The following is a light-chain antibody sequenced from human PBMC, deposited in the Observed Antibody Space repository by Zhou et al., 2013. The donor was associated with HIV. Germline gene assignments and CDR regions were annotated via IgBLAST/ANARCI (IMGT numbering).Light chain of an antibody. CDR2: AAS. CDR1: QDITHY. J-gene: IGKJ5*01. V-gene: IGKV1-16*01. Sequence: DIQMTQSPSSLSASVGDRVTITCRASQDITHYLAWFQQKPGKVPKLLIYAASSLQSGVPSRFSGSGSGTEFNLTIDCLQSEDFATYYCQQHYDYPSITFGQGTRLEIK. CDR3: QQHYDYPSIT.